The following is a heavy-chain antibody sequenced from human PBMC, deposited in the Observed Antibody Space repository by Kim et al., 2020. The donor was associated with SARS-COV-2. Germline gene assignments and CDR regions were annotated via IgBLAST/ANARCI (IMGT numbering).Heavy chain of an antibody. CDR2: IYYSGST. J-gene: IGHJ6*02. D-gene: IGHD3-10*01. CDR1: GGSISSSSYY. CDR3: ARYGGGSGSYYLWGDYYYYGMDV. Sequence: SETLSLTCTVSGGSISSSSYYWGWIRQPPGKGLEWIGSIYYSGSTYYNPSLKSRVTISVDTSKNQFSLKLSSVTAADTAVYYCARYGGGSGSYYLWGDYYYYGMDVWGQGTTVTVSS. V-gene: IGHV4-39*01.